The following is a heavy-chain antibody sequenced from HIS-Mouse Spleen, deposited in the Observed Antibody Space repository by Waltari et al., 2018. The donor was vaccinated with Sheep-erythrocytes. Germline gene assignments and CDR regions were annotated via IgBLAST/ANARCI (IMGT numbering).Heavy chain of an antibody. D-gene: IGHD1-1*01. J-gene: IGHJ3*02. CDR1: GFTLRRAS. CDR2: ISSSSSYI. Sequence: EVQLVESGGGRVKPGGSLRLSCAASGFTLRRASMDWVRQAPGKGLEWVSSISSSSSYIYYADSVKGRFTISRDNAKNSLYLQMNSLRAEDTAVYYCARDTGTDAFDIWGQGTMVTVSS. CDR3: ARDTGTDAFDI. V-gene: IGHV3-21*01.